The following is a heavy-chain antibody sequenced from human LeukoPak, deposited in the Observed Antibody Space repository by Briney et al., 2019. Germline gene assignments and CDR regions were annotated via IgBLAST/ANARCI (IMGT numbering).Heavy chain of an antibody. CDR1: GGSTSSDY. D-gene: IGHD4-17*01. V-gene: IGHV4-59*08. CDR3: ARQHGDYGSSRFDY. CDR2: VYNSGDT. J-gene: IGHJ4*02. Sequence: SETLSLTCTVSGGSTSSDYWSWIRQSPGKGLEWVGYVYNSGDTGKNPSLKSRVTILLDTSKNQCSLKLTSVSAADTAVYYCARQHGDYGSSRFDYWGQGTLVTVSS.